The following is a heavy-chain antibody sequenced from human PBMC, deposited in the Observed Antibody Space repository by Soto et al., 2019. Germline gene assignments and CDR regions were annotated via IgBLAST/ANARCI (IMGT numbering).Heavy chain of an antibody. J-gene: IGHJ6*03. CDR2: ISSSSSYI. V-gene: IGHV3-21*01. CDR3: ARDELEPYLENYYYMDV. Sequence: GGSLRLSCAASGFTFSSYSMNWVRQAPGKGLEWVSSISSSSSYIYYADSVKGRFTISRDNAKNSLYLQMNSLRAEDTAVYYCARDELEPYLENYYYMDVWGKGTTVTVSS. D-gene: IGHD1-1*01. CDR1: GFTFSSYS.